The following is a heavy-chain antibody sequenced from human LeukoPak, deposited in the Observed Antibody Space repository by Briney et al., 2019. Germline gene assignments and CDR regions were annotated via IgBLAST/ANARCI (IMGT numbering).Heavy chain of an antibody. CDR2: IKQDGSEK. J-gene: IGHJ4*02. Sequence: GGSLRLSCAASGFTFSSYWMSWVRQAPGKGLEWVANIKQDGSEKYYVDSVKGRFTISRDNAKNSLYLQMNSLRAEDTAVYYCARDNRGWFGEKFDYWGQGTLVTVSS. CDR3: ARDNRGWFGEKFDY. V-gene: IGHV3-7*01. D-gene: IGHD3-10*01. CDR1: GFTFSSYW.